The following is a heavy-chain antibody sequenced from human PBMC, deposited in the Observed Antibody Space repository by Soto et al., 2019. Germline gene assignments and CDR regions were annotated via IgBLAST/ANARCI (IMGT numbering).Heavy chain of an antibody. CDR1: GDSISSSYW. CDR2: IYHSGST. CDR3: ARAGGLGAVAADY. V-gene: IGHV4-4*02. J-gene: IGHJ4*02. Sequence: PSETLSLTCAVSGDSISSSYWWWWVLRPPGKGLEWIGYIYHSGSTYYNPSLKSRVTISVDRSKNQFSLKLSSVTAADTAVYYCARAGGLGAVAADYWGQGTLVTVSS. D-gene: IGHD6-19*01.